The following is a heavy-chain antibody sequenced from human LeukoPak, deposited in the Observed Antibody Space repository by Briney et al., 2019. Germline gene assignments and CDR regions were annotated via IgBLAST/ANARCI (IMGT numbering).Heavy chain of an antibody. Sequence: QPGGSLRLSCAASGFTFDVYALHWVRQVPGKGLEWASSISWNGGTINYADSLRGRFTTSRDNAKNSLYLEMNTLRPEDTALYYCAVGGLLPPFFEYWGQGSLVTVSS. J-gene: IGHJ4*02. CDR2: ISWNGGTI. V-gene: IGHV3-9*01. CDR3: AVGGLLPPFFEY. D-gene: IGHD3-10*01. CDR1: GFTFDVYA.